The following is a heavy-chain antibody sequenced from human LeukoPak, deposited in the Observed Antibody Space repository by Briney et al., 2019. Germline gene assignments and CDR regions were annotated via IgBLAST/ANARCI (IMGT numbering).Heavy chain of an antibody. D-gene: IGHD3-10*01. Sequence: ASVKGSCKASGYTFTGYYMHWVRQAPGQGLEWMGRINPNSGGTNYAQKFQGRVTMTRDTSISTAYMELSRLRSDDTAVYYCARADYYGSGSYNYWGQGTLVTISS. CDR1: GYTFTGYY. V-gene: IGHV1-2*06. CDR3: ARADYYGSGSYNY. CDR2: INPNSGGT. J-gene: IGHJ4*02.